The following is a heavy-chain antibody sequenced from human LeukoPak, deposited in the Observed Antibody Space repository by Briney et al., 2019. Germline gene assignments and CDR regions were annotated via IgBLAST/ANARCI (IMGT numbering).Heavy chain of an antibody. Sequence: ASVKVSCKASGYTFTGYYMHWVRQAPGQGLEWMGWINPNSGGTNYAQKFQGRVTMTRDTSISTAYMELSRLRSDDTAVYYCARVEREPRDDIVVVPAASWEADYYYYYMDVWGKGTTVTVSS. CDR3: ARVEREPRDDIVVVPAASWEADYYYYYMDV. D-gene: IGHD2-2*01. V-gene: IGHV1-2*02. CDR1: GYTFTGYY. J-gene: IGHJ6*03. CDR2: INPNSGGT.